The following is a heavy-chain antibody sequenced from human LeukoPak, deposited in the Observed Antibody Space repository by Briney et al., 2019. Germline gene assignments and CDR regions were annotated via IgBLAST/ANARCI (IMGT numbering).Heavy chain of an antibody. D-gene: IGHD1-1*01. CDR2: ISYDGSNK. V-gene: IGHV3-30-3*01. CDR3: ARGASTGTTYFDY. Sequence: GGSLRLSCAASGFTFSNYWMDWVRQAPGKGLEWVAVISYDGSNKYYADSVKGRFTISRDNSKNTLYLQMNSLRAEDTAVYYCARGASTGTTYFDYWGQGTLVTVSS. CDR1: GFTFSNYW. J-gene: IGHJ4*02.